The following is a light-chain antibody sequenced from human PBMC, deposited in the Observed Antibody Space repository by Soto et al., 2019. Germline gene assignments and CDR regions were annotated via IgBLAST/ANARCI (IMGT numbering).Light chain of an antibody. CDR3: QQYGRSPLT. V-gene: IGKV3-20*01. CDR2: GAS. Sequence: EIVLTQSPGTLSLSPGERATLSCRASQSVSSNYLAWYQQKSGQAPRLLLYGASTRATGIPDRFSGGGSGTDFTLTISRLEPEEFALYYCQQYGRSPLTFGGGTKVEIK. CDR1: QSVSSNY. J-gene: IGKJ4*01.